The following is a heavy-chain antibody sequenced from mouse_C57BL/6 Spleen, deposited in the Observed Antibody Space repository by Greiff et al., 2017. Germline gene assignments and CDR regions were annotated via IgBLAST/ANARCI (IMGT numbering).Heavy chain of an antibody. CDR1: GYTFTSYW. D-gene: IGHD1-1*01. V-gene: IGHV1-64*01. CDR2: IHPNSGST. J-gene: IGHJ1*03. CDR3: AREAYYYGSSYDWYFDV. Sequence: VQLQQSGAELVKPGASVKLSCKASGYTFTSYWMHWVKQRPGQGLEWIGMIHPNSGSTNYNEKFKSKATLTVDKSSSTAYMQLSSLTSEDSAVYYCAREAYYYGSSYDWYFDVWGTGTTVTVSS.